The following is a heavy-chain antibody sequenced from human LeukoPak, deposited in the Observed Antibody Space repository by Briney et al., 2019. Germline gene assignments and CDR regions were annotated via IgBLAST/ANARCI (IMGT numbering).Heavy chain of an antibody. J-gene: IGHJ3*02. CDR1: GFTFSSYW. D-gene: IGHD1-26*01. V-gene: IGHV3-7*01. CDR2: IKQDGSEK. Sequence: PGGSLRLSCAASGFTFSSYWMSWVRQAPGKGLEWVANIKQDGSEKYYVDSVKGRFTISRDNAKNSLYLQMNSLRAEDTAVYYCARDLGVEWELRSSAFDIWGQGTMVTVSS. CDR3: ARDLGVEWELRSSAFDI.